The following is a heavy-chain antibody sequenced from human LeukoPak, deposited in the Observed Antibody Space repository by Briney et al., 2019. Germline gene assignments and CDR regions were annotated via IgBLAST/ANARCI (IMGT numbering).Heavy chain of an antibody. Sequence: GGSLRLSCAASGFTFDGYWISWVRQAPGKGLEWVANIKQDASEEYYVDSVKGRFTISRDNAKNSLYLQMNSLRAEDTAVYYCVRDRGRASVDYWGQGTLVTASS. CDR3: VRDRGRASVDY. CDR1: GFTFDGYW. D-gene: IGHD1-26*01. CDR2: IKQDASEE. V-gene: IGHV3-7*01. J-gene: IGHJ4*02.